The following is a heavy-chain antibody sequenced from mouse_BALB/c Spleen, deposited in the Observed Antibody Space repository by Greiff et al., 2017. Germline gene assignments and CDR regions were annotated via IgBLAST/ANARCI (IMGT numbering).Heavy chain of an antibody. CDR1: GYTFTSYW. Sequence: LQQPGSELVRPGASVKLSCKASGYTFTSYWMHWVKQRHGQGLEWIGNIYPGSGSTNYDEKFKSKGTLTVDTSSSTAYMHLSSLTSEDSAVYYCTLLWPAYWGQGTLVTVSA. CDR3: TLLWPAY. D-gene: IGHD2-10*01. CDR2: IYPGSGST. V-gene: IGHV1S22*01. J-gene: IGHJ3*01.